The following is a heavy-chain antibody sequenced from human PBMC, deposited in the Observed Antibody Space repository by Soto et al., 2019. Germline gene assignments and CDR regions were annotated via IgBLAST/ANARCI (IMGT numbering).Heavy chain of an antibody. CDR3: AKGYFWYFDY. CDR1: GFTFSSYG. V-gene: IGHV3-30*18. D-gene: IGHD5-18*01. CDR2: ISYDGSNK. Sequence: ESGGGVVQPGRSLRLSCAASGFTFSSYGMHWVRQAPGKGLEWVAVISYDGSNKYYADSVKGRFTISRDNSKNTLYLQMNSLRAEDTAVYYCAKGYFWYFDYWGQGTLVTVSS. J-gene: IGHJ4*02.